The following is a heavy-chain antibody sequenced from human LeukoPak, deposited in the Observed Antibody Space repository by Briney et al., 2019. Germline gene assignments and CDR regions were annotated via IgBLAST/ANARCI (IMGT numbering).Heavy chain of an antibody. CDR2: INPNDGDT. Sequence: ASVKVSCKASGYTLTDYYMHWVRQAPGQGFEWMGWINPNDGDTYYAQKFQGRVTMTRDTSISTAHMEVSRLRSDDTAVYYFARANFLYCSSTSCLFDYWGQGTLVTVSS. CDR3: ARANFLYCSSTSCLFDY. CDR1: GYTLTDYY. D-gene: IGHD2-2*01. J-gene: IGHJ4*02. V-gene: IGHV1-2*02.